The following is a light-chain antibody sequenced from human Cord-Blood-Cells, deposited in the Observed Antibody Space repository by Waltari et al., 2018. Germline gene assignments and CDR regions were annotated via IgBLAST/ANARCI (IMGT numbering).Light chain of an antibody. Sequence: EIELTQSPGTLSLSPGERATLSCRASPSVSSSYLAWDTQKPGPAPRLLIYWASSRATGIPDRFSCSGSGTDFTLTIIRLEPEDFAVYYCQEYGSSPMYTFGQGTKLEIK. CDR3: QEYGSSPMYT. CDR1: PSVSSSY. V-gene: IGKV3-20*01. CDR2: WAS. J-gene: IGKJ2*01.